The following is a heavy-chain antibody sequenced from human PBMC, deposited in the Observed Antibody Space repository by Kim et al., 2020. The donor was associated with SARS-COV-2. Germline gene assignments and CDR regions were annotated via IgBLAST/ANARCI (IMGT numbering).Heavy chain of an antibody. J-gene: IGHJ4*02. CDR3: AREPHDDFWSGYYDY. D-gene: IGHD3-3*01. CDR2: IKQDGSEK. Sequence: GGSLRLSCAASGFTFSSYWMSWVRQAPGKGLEWVANIKQDGSEKYYVDSVKGRFTISRDNAKNSLYLQMNSLRAEDTAVYYCAREPHDDFWSGYYDYWGQGTLVTVSS. V-gene: IGHV3-7*03. CDR1: GFTFSSYW.